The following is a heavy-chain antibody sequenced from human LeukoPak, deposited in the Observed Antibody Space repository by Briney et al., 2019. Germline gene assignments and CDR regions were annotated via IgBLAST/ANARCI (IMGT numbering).Heavy chain of an antibody. V-gene: IGHV1-69*05. J-gene: IGHJ4*02. Sequence: SVNVSCKASGGTFSRYAISWLRQAPAQGLEWVGRIIPIFGTANYAQKFQGRVTITTDESTSTAYMELSSLRSEDTAVYYCARDYYDSSGYYYAHDYWGQGTLVTVSS. CDR3: ARDYYDSSGYYYAHDY. CDR1: GGTFSRYA. CDR2: IIPIFGTA. D-gene: IGHD3-22*01.